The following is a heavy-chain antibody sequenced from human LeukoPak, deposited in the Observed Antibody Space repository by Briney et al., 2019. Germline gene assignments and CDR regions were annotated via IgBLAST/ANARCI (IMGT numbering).Heavy chain of an antibody. CDR3: TSTSIAAS. CDR1: GFTISTYW. J-gene: IGHJ4*02. D-gene: IGHD6-6*01. CDR2: IRSKAYGGTI. Sequence: GGSLRLSCAASGFTISTYWMSWVRQAPGKGLEWVGFIRSKAYGGTIEYAASVKGRFTISRDDSKSIAYLQMNSLKTEDTAVYYCTSTSIAASWGQGTLVTSSS. V-gene: IGHV3-49*04.